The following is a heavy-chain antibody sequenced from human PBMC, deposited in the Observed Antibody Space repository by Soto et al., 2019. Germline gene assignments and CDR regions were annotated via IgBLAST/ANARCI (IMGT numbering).Heavy chain of an antibody. V-gene: IGHV3-48*03. CDR2: ILSTGTTI. J-gene: IGHJ4*02. CDR3: ARGMDIVATIGFDY. D-gene: IGHD5-12*01. Sequence: QLGGSLRLSCASSGFTFSEYEMNWVRQAPGKGLEWVAYILSTGTTIYYADSVKGRFTISRDNAKNSLYLQMNSLRAEDTAVYYCARGMDIVATIGFDYWGLGTLVTVSS. CDR1: GFTFSEYE.